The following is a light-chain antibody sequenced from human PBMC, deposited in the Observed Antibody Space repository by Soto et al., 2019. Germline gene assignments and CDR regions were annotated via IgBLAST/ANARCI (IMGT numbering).Light chain of an antibody. V-gene: IGKV1-33*01. CDR3: QQYDNLPA. CDR1: QDISNY. Sequence: DIQMTQSPSSLSASVGDRVTITCQASQDISNYLNWYQQKPGKAPKLLIYDASNLETGVPSRFSGSGSGTDFTFTISSLQAEDIATYYCQQYDNLPAFGGGIKVEIK. J-gene: IGKJ4*01. CDR2: DAS.